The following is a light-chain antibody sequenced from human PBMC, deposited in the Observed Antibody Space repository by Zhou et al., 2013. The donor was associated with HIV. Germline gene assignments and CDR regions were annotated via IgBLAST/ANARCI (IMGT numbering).Light chain of an antibody. J-gene: IGKJ4*01. V-gene: IGKV1-5*03. CDR2: KTS. CDR3: QQYHSHPLT. Sequence: DIQMTQSPSTLSASVGDRVTITCRASQSLNNCLAWYQLKAGKAPKLLIDKTSSSGSGAPSKFSGSGSGTEFTLTISSLQPDDFATYYCQQYHSHPLTFGGGTKVGI. CDR1: QSLNNC.